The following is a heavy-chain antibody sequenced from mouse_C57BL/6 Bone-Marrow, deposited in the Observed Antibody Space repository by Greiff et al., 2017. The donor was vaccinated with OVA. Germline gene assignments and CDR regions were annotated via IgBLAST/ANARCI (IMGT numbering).Heavy chain of an antibody. J-gene: IGHJ1*03. CDR3: AGGIYYDYLDV. CDR1: GYTFTSYT. Sequence: VQLQQSGAELARPGASVKMSCKASGYTFTSYTMHWVKQRPGQGLEWIGYINPSSGYTKYNQKFKDKATLTADKSSSTAYMQLSSLTSEDSAVYDCAGGIYYDYLDVWGTGTTVTVSS. D-gene: IGHD2-4*01. V-gene: IGHV1-4*01. CDR2: INPSSGYT.